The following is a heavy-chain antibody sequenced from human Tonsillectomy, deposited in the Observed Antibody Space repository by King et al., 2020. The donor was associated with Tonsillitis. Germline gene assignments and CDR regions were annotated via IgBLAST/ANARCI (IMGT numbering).Heavy chain of an antibody. CDR2: IYYSGST. D-gene: IGHD5-12*01. CDR3: ARHIYSGYDPFDY. Sequence: QLQESGPGLVKPSETLSLTCTVSGGSISSSNYYWGWIRQPPGKGLEWIGSIYYSGSTYYNPSLKSRVTISVDTSKNQFSLKLSSVTAADTAVYYCARHIYSGYDPFDYWGQGTLVTVSS. J-gene: IGHJ4*02. CDR1: GGSISSSNYY. V-gene: IGHV4-39*01.